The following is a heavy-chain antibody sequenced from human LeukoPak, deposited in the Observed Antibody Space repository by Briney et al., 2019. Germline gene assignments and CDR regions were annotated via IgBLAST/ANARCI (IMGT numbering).Heavy chain of an antibody. CDR2: IXGSDGXT. J-gene: IGHJ4*02. V-gene: IGHV3-23*01. Sequence: XWXRQAPGXXXXXXXRIXGSDGXTDYADSVKXRFTISRDXSKNXXYLQMNSLRAEDTAIYYCXXXXXXXXXXXXXXXXXXYWGQXXXXXVSS. CDR3: XXXXXXXXXXXXXXXXXXY.